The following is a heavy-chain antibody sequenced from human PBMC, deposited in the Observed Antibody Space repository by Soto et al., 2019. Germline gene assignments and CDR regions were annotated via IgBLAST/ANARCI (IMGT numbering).Heavy chain of an antibody. Sequence: QDQLVQSGAEVKKPGSSVKVSCKAFGGPFSSHTFSWVRQAPGQGLEWMGRIIPALGTTTYAQKFQGRVTITADKSVTTVYMELNSLRTEDTAVYYCVRPDFGDYWYFDLWGRGTLVTVSS. J-gene: IGHJ2*01. D-gene: IGHD4-17*01. CDR3: VRPDFGDYWYFDL. CDR1: GGPFSSHT. CDR2: IIPALGTT. V-gene: IGHV1-69*08.